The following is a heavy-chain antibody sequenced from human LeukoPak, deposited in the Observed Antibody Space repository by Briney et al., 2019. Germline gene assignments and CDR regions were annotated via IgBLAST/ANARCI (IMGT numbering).Heavy chain of an antibody. D-gene: IGHD2-2*02. J-gene: IGHJ4*02. CDR1: GFIFSNAW. CDR2: IKSETDGWTT. V-gene: IGHV3-15*01. Sequence: PGGSLRLSCAASGFIFSNAWMTWVRQAPGKGLEGVGRIKSETDGWTTDYAAPVKGRFTISRDDSENTVYLQMNSLKTEDTAVYYCSTDHFGFCSTITCYTAPRFAYWGQGTLVTVSS. CDR3: STDHFGFCSTITCYTAPRFAY.